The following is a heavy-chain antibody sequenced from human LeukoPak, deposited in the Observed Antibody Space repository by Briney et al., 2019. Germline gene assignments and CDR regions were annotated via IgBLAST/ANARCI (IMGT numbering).Heavy chain of an antibody. Sequence: SVKVSCKASEGTFSSYAISWVRQAPGQGLEWMGRIIPIFGTANYAQKFQGRVTITTDESTSTAYMELSSLRSEDTAVYYCARGVGEIAAAMSYYYYMDVWGKGTTVTVSS. D-gene: IGHD6-13*01. CDR1: EGTFSSYA. J-gene: IGHJ6*03. V-gene: IGHV1-69*05. CDR3: ARGVGEIAAAMSYYYYMDV. CDR2: IIPIFGTA.